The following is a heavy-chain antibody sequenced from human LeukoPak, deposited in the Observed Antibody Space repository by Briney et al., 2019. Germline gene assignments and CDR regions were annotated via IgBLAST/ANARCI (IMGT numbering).Heavy chain of an antibody. CDR1: GFTFSSYA. CDR2: ISYSGGST. V-gene: IGHV3-23*01. CDR3: TTGRGAFDI. Sequence: GGSLRLSCAASGFTFSSYAMSWVRQAPGKGLDWVSAISYSGGSTYYVDSVKGRFTISRDNSKNTLYLQMNSLRAEDTAVYYCTTGRGAFDIWGQGTMVTVSS. J-gene: IGHJ3*02.